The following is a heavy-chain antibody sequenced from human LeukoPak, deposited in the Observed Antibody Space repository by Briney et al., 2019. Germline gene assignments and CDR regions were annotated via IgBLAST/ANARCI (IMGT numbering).Heavy chain of an antibody. V-gene: IGHV3-74*01. Sequence: GGSLRLSCAASGFTFSSYWMHWVRQAPGKGLVWVSRINTDGSSTSYADSVKGRFTISRDNAKNTLYLQMNSLRAEDTAVYYCARGKGVVPAAKRVPLDYWGQGTLVTVSS. CDR2: INTDGSST. CDR1: GFTFSSYW. D-gene: IGHD2-2*01. CDR3: ARGKGVVPAAKRVPLDY. J-gene: IGHJ4*02.